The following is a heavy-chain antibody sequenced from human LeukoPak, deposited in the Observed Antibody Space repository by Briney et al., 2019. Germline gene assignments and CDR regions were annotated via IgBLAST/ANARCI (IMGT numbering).Heavy chain of an antibody. Sequence: SETLSLTCTVSGGSISSGDYYWSWIRQPPGKGLEWIGYIYYSGSTYYNPSLKSRVTISVDTSRNQFSLKLSSVTAADTAVYYCASLYCSSTSCYTSDYWGQGTLVTVSS. CDR3: ASLYCSSTSCYTSDY. J-gene: IGHJ4*02. V-gene: IGHV4-30-4*01. CDR1: GGSISSGDYY. CDR2: IYYSGST. D-gene: IGHD2-2*02.